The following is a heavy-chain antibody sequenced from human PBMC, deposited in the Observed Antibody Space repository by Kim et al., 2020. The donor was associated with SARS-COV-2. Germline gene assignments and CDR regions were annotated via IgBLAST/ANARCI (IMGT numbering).Heavy chain of an antibody. CDR2: IYYSGST. J-gene: IGHJ6*02. D-gene: IGHD3-3*01. V-gene: IGHV4-39*01. Sequence: SETLSLTCTVSGGSISSSSYYWGWIRQPPGKGLEWIGSIYYSGSTYYNPSLKSRVTISVDTSKNQFSLKLSSVTAADTAVYYCATWVLDTIFGGVGGVYYGMDVWGQGTTVTVSS. CDR1: GGSISSSSYY. CDR3: ATWVLDTIFGGVGGVYYGMDV.